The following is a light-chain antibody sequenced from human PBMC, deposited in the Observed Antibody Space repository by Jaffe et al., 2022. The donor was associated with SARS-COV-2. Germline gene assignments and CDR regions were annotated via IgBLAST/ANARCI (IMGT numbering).Light chain of an antibody. CDR1: SSNIGNNY. J-gene: IGLJ3*02. CDR3: GTWDSSLSAWV. CDR2: DNN. V-gene: IGLV1-51*01. Sequence: QSVLTQPPSVSAAPGQRVTISCSGSSSNIGNNYVSWYQQLPGTAPKLLIHDNNRRPSGIPDRFSGSKSGTSATLGITGLQTGDEADYYCGTWDSSLSAWVFGGGTKLTVL.